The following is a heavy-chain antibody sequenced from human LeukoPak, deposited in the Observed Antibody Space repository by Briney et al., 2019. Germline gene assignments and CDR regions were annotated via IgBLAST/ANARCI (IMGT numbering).Heavy chain of an antibody. Sequence: SETLSLTCAVYGEPFSGYYWSWIRQPPGKGLEWVGSIYHSGSMYYNPSLKSRVTISVGTSKNQFSLKLSSVTAADTAVYYCARGTYYYGSGSYKPDGFDIWGQGTMVTVSS. V-gene: IGHV4-34*01. J-gene: IGHJ3*02. CDR3: ARGTYYYGSGSYKPDGFDI. CDR2: IYHSGSM. CDR1: GEPFSGYY. D-gene: IGHD3-10*01.